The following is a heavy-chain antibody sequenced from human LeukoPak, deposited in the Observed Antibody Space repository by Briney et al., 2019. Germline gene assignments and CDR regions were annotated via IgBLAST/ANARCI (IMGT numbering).Heavy chain of an antibody. D-gene: IGHD6-13*01. CDR2: IEQDGSEK. J-gene: IGHJ4*02. CDR3: AREWQGGIAAAGTRIEGDY. V-gene: IGHV3-7*01. CDR1: GFSVSGYW. Sequence: GGSLRLSCAVSGFSVSGYWMTWVRQAPGKGLEWVANIEQDGSEKNYVDSVKGRFTISRDNAENSLFLQMNGLRVEDTAVYYCAREWQGGIAAAGTRIEGDYWGQGTLAAVSS.